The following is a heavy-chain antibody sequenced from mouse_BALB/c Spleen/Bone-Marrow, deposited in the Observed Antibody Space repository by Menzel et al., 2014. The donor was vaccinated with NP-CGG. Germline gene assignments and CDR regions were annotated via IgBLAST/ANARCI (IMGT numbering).Heavy chain of an antibody. J-gene: IGHJ3*01. CDR2: INPSTGYT. CDR3: ARSGGGYDRFAY. CDR1: GYTFTNYW. D-gene: IGHD2-2*01. Sequence: QVQLQQSGAELAKPGASVKMSCTASGYTFTNYWMHWVKQRPGQGLEWIGYINPSTGYTEYNQKFKDKATLTADKSSGTANRQLSRMTSEESAVYYCARSGGGYDRFAYWGQGTLVTVSA. V-gene: IGHV1-7*01.